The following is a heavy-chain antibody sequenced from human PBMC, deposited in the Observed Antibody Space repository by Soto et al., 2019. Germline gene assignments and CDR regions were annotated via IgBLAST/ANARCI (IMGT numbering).Heavy chain of an antibody. CDR2: ITSSSSYT. CDR3: AGGQDNLAVNFDY. J-gene: IGHJ4*02. Sequence: GSLRLSCEASGSRFSDYYISWIRQSPGKGLEWLSYITSSSSYTHYADSVKGRFTISRDNAKNSLYLQMNSLRAEDTAVYYCAGGQDNLAVNFDYWGQGTPVTVSS. CDR1: GSRFSDYY. V-gene: IGHV3-11*03. D-gene: IGHD1-1*01.